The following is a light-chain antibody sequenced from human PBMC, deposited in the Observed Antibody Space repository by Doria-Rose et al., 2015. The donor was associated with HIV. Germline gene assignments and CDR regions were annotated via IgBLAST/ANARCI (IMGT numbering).Light chain of an antibody. J-gene: IGKJ1*01. V-gene: IGKV1-39*01. CDR2: AAS. Sequence: CLCASIGDRVTLTCRASHTVSTYLNWFQQEPGKAPKLLIYAASRLQSGVPSRFSGSGSGTDFTLTISGLQPGDFATYYCQQTYSSPPWTFGQGTKVEMK. CDR3: QQTYSSPPWT. CDR1: HTVSTY.